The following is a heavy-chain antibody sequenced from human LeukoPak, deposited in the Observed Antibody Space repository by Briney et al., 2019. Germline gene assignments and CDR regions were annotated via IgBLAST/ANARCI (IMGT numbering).Heavy chain of an antibody. V-gene: IGHV4-59*08. CDR1: GGSISSYY. D-gene: IGHD3-9*01. J-gene: IGHJ4*02. CDR3: ARVIGHYDILTGEYLFGVFDY. CDR2: IYYSGST. Sequence: SETLSLTCTVSGGSISSYYWSWIRQPPGKGLEWIGYIYYSGSTNYNPSLKSRGTISVDTSKNQFSLKLSSVTAADTAVYYCARVIGHYDILTGEYLFGVFDYWGQGTLVTVSS.